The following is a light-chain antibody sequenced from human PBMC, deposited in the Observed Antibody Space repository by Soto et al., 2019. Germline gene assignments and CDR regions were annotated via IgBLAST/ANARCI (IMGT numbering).Light chain of an antibody. CDR1: SSNIGAGSD. CDR3: QSYDSSLSGSV. CDR2: ANN. J-gene: IGLJ2*01. V-gene: IGLV1-40*01. Sequence: QSVLTQPPSVSGAPGQSVTISCTGSSSNIGAGSDVHWYQHLPGTPPKVLIYANNNRPSGVPDRFSGSKSGTSASLSITGLQAEDEADYYCQSYDSSLSGSVFGGWTKLTVL.